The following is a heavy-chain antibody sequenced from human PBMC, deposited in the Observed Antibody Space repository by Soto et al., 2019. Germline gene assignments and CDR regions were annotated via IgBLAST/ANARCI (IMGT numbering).Heavy chain of an antibody. Sequence: PSETLSLTCAVYGGSFSGYYWSWIRQPPGKGLEWIGEINHSGSTNYNPSLKSRVTISVDTSKNQFPLKLSSVTAADTAVYYCARDSPAYYGDLDYGMDVWGQGTTVTVSS. J-gene: IGHJ6*02. CDR1: GGSFSGYY. CDR3: ARDSPAYYGDLDYGMDV. V-gene: IGHV4-34*01. CDR2: INHSGST. D-gene: IGHD4-17*01.